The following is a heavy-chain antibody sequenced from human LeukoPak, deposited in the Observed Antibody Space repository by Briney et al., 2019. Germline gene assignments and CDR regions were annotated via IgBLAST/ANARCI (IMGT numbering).Heavy chain of an antibody. Sequence: SGTSLRLSCAASGFTFNTHATHWVRQTPGAGLEWVAIITYDGLNKYYPDSVKGRFTISRDNSKNTLYLQMNSLRAEDTAVYYCTRSFGSGSYPTWFDYWGQGSLVTVSS. V-gene: IGHV3-30-3*01. CDR3: TRSFGSGSYPTWFDY. CDR1: GFTFNTHA. D-gene: IGHD3-10*01. J-gene: IGHJ4*02. CDR2: ITYDGLNK.